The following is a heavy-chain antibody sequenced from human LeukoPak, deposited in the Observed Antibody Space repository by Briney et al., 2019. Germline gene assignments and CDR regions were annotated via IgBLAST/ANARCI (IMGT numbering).Heavy chain of an antibody. CDR1: GYTLTELS. J-gene: IGHJ3*02. CDR3: ATDLRLIVPDAFDI. D-gene: IGHD3-22*01. Sequence: ASVKVSCKVSGYTLTELSMHWVRQAPGKRLEWMGGFDPEDGETIYAQKFQGRVTMTEDTSTDTAYMELSSLRSEDTAVYYCATDLRLIVPDAFDIWGQGTMVTVSS. CDR2: FDPEDGET. V-gene: IGHV1-24*01.